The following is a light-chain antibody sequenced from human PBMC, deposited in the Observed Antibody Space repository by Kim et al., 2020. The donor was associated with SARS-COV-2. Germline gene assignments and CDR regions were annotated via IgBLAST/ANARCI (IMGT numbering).Light chain of an antibody. CDR3: NSRDSNDNVV. V-gene: IGLV3-19*01. J-gene: IGLJ2*01. Sequence: VALGQTVRITCQGESLRSYYATWYQKKPGQAPILVIYGKNNRPSGIPDRFSGSSSGNTASLTITGTQAGDEADYYCNSRDSNDNVVFGGGTQLTVL. CDR1: SLRSYY. CDR2: GKN.